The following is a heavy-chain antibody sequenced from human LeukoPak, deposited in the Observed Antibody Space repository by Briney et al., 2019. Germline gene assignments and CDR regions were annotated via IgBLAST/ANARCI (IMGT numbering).Heavy chain of an antibody. CDR2: INPNSGGT. CDR1: GYTFTGYY. CDR3: ARDQGIAVFKGGLNWFDP. D-gene: IGHD6-19*01. J-gene: IGHJ5*02. Sequence: ASVKVSCKASGYTFTGYYMHWVRQAPGQGLEWMGWINPNSGGTNYAQKFQGRVTMTRDTSISTAYMELSGLRSDDTAVYYCARDQGIAVFKGGLNWFDPWGQGTLVTVSS. V-gene: IGHV1-2*02.